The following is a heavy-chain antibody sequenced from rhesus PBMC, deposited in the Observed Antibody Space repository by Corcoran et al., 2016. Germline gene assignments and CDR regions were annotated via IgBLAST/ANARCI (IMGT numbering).Heavy chain of an antibody. CDR3: ARVRIAAKRCDV. D-gene: IGHD6-13*01. CDR1: GGAFSGYY. J-gene: IGHJ5-1*01. CDR2: ISGSSRST. V-gene: IGHV4-165*01. Sequence: QVQLQESGPGLVKPSETLSLTCAVSGGAFSGYYWGWIRQPPGKGLEWIGDISGSSRSTDYNPSLNSRVTISAATAKNQFSLKLSSVTSADTAVYYCARVRIAAKRCDVWGPGVLVTVSS.